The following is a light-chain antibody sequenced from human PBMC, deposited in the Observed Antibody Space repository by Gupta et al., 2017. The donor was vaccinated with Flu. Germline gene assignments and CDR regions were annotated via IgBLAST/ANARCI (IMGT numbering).Light chain of an antibody. V-gene: IGLV3-19*01. CDR2: GKN. CDR3: NSRDTSGNHPVI. Sequence: GRITCQGDSLRSYYARWYRQKTGQDPVLVFYGKNNRPSGIPDRFSSSSSGNTGSLTITGAQAEDEADYYCNSRDTSGNHPVIFGGGTKLTVL. J-gene: IGLJ2*01. CDR1: SLRSYY.